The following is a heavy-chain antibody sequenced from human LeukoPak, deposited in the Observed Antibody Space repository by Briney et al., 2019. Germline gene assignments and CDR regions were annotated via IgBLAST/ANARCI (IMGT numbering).Heavy chain of an antibody. D-gene: IGHD6-6*01. Sequence: PGGSLRLSCAASGFTFSDYYMSWIRQAPGKGLEWVSYISSSGSTIYYADSVKGRFTISRGNAKNSLYLQMNSLRAEDTAVYYCARTRVQGPKYDYWGQGTLVTVSS. CDR2: ISSSGSTI. CDR1: GFTFSDYY. V-gene: IGHV3-11*01. CDR3: ARTRVQGPKYDY. J-gene: IGHJ4*02.